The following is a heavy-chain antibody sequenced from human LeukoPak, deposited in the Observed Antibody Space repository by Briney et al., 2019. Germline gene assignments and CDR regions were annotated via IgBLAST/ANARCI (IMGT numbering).Heavy chain of an antibody. CDR1: GGSISSYY. V-gene: IGHV4-4*07. J-gene: IGHJ5*02. Sequence: KPSETLSLTCTVSGGSISSYYWSWIRQPAGKGLEWIGRIYTSGSTNYNPSLKSRVTMSVDTSKNQFSLKLNSVTAADTAVYYCARDYDDLTAYPPTQLFDPWGQGTLVTVSS. CDR2: IYTSGST. D-gene: IGHD3-9*01. CDR3: ARDYDDLTAYPPTQLFDP.